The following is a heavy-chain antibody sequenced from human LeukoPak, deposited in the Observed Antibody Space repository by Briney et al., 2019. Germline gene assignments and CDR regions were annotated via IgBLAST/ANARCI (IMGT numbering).Heavy chain of an antibody. CDR3: AKGGGYCSGGSCYAGWFDP. CDR2: ISSTSKSI. CDR1: GFSFTSYT. D-gene: IGHD2-15*01. J-gene: IGHJ5*02. V-gene: IGHV3-21*01. Sequence: GGSLRLSCAASGFSFTSYTINWVRQPPGRGLEWVSSISSTSKSIHYADSLKGRFTISRDNAKNSLYLQMNSLRAEDTAVYYCAKGGGYCSGGSCYAGWFDPWGQGTLVTVSS.